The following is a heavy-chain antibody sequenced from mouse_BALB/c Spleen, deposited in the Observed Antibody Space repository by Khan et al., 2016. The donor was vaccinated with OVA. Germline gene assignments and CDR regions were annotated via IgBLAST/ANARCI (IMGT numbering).Heavy chain of an antibody. D-gene: IGHD2-14*01. CDR2: IWSGGNT. V-gene: IGHV2-4-1*01. CDR1: GFSLTTYG. Sequence: QVQLKESGPGLLQPSQSLSITCTVSGFSLTTYGVHWVRQSPGKGLEWLGLIWSGGNTDYNAAFISRLSISKDNSKSQVFFKMNSLQSDDTAIYYCVRHSYMCDFTYWGQGTLVTVSA. J-gene: IGHJ3*01. CDR3: VRHSYMCDFTY.